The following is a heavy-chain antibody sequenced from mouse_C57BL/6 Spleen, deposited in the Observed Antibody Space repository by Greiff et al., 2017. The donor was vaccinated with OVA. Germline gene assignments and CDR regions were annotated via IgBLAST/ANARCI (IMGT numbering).Heavy chain of an antibody. CDR2: IDPETGGT. Sequence: QVQLKQSGAELVRPGASVTLSCKASGYTFTDYEMHWVKQTPVHGLEWIGAIDPETGGTAYNQKFKGKAILTADKSSSTAYMELRSLTSEDSAVYYCTRGDDYGYFDYWGQGTTLTVSS. D-gene: IGHD2-4*01. J-gene: IGHJ2*01. V-gene: IGHV1-15*01. CDR1: GYTFTDYE. CDR3: TRGDDYGYFDY.